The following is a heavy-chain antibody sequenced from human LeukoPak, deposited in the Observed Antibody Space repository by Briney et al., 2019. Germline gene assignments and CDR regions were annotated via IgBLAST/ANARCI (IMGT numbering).Heavy chain of an antibody. Sequence: SEPLSLTCTVSGGSISSYYWSWIRQPPGKGLEWIGYIYYSGSTNYNPSLKSRVTISVDTSKNQFSLKLSSVTAADTAVYYCARRGIAVAGTDYWGQGTLVTVSS. CDR1: GGSISSYY. CDR2: IYYSGST. V-gene: IGHV4-59*08. D-gene: IGHD6-19*01. J-gene: IGHJ4*02. CDR3: ARRGIAVAGTDY.